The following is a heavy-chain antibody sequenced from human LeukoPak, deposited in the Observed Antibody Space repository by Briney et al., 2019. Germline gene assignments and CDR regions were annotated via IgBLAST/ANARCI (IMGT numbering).Heavy chain of an antibody. Sequence: GASVKVSCKASGHTFTSLPIHWVRQAPGQRLEWMGWINVGSGNTRYSQKFEGRVTITRDTSASTAYMELSSLRSEDTAVYYCAREWGMDVWGQGTTVTVSS. CDR2: INVGSGNT. J-gene: IGHJ6*02. CDR3: AREWGMDV. V-gene: IGHV1-3*01. CDR1: GHTFTSLP.